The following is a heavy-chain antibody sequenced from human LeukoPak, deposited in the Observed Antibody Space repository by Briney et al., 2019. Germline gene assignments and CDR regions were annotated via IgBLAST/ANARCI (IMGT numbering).Heavy chain of an antibody. J-gene: IGHJ4*02. CDR2: ISAYNGNT. CDR1: GYTFTSYG. D-gene: IGHD3-22*01. V-gene: IGHV1-18*01. Sequence: ASVKVSCKASGYTFTSYGISWVRQAPGQGLEWMGWISAYNGNTNYAQKLQGRVTMTTDTSTSTAYMELSSLRSEDTAVYYCASNGHYYDSSGYFHPFSFDYWGQGTLVTVSS. CDR3: ASNGHYYDSSGYFHPFSFDY.